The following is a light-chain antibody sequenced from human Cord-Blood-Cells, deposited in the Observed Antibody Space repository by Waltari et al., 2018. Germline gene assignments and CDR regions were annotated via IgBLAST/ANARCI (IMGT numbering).Light chain of an antibody. J-gene: IGLJ2*01. Sequence: QSALTQPASVSGSPGQSITISCTGTSSHVGGYNYVSWYQQHPGKAPNLMIYDVSKRPSGVSNRFSGSKSGNTASLTISGLQAEDEADYYCSSYTSSSTLEGVFGGGTKLTVL. CDR1: SSHVGGYNY. CDR3: SSYTSSSTLEGV. V-gene: IGLV2-14*01. CDR2: DVS.